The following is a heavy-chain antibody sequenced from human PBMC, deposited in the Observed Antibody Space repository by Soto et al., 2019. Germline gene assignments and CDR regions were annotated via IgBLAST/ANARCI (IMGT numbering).Heavy chain of an antibody. CDR1: GFTLSTYG. V-gene: IGHV3-33*01. Sequence: QVQLVESGGGVVQPGRSLSLSCAASGFTLSTYGMHWVRQAPGKGLEWVALVWFDGSDKYSSDSVKGRFTISRDNSKNTLYLQMNSLRAEDTAVYYCARLYCSASSCYSVGGFDIWGQGTMVTVSS. CDR3: ARLYCSASSCYSVGGFDI. D-gene: IGHD2-15*01. J-gene: IGHJ3*02. CDR2: VWFDGSDK.